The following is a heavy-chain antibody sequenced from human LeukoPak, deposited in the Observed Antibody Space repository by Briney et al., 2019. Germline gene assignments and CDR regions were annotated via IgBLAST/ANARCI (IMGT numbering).Heavy chain of an antibody. V-gene: IGHV3-33*08. J-gene: IGHJ4*02. CDR2: IWYDGSDK. CDR1: GFTFGSYS. D-gene: IGHD2-2*01. CDR3: GRAMEVYQLLPDY. Sequence: GGSRRLSCVAYGFTFGSYSMNWVRQVPGKGLEWVAVIWYDGSDKYYADSVKGRFTISRDNPNNTLHLQMNSLRAEDTAVYYCGRAMEVYQLLPDYWGQGTLVTVSS.